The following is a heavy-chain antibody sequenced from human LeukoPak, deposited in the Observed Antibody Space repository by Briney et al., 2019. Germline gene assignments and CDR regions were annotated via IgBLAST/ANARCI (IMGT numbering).Heavy chain of an antibody. D-gene: IGHD6-13*01. J-gene: IGHJ4*02. V-gene: IGHV3-23*01. CDR2: IKGDGFT. CDR1: GFTLSTYA. CDR3: VKAWDSGSSIYDY. Sequence: GGSLRLSCAASGFTLSTYAMSWVRQAPGKGLEWVFTIKGDGFTYDSDSVKGRFTISRDDSKNTLYLQMDSLRAEDTAVYHCVKAWDSGSSIYDYRGQGTLVTVSS.